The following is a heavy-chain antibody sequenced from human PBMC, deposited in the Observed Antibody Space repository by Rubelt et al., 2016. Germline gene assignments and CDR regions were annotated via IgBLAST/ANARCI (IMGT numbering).Heavy chain of an antibody. CDR1: FGPLNNYY. Sequence: QVQLQESGPELVKPSETLSLTCSVSFGPLNNYYWNWFRQPPGRGPEWLGEINHSGNTNYNPSLKTRVAMSVDKSKNQFSLRLTSVTAADTALYFCARYYYTPRGYDYWGQGTLVTVSS. D-gene: IGHD3-10*01. CDR3: ARYYYTPRGYDY. CDR2: INHSGNT. V-gene: IGHV4-34*10. J-gene: IGHJ4*02.